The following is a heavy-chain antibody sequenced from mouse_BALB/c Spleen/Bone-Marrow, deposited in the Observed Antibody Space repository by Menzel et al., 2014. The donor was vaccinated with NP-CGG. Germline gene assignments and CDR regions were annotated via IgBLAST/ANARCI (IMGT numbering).Heavy chain of an antibody. CDR2: IWAGGST. D-gene: IGHD1-2*01. Sequence: VMLVESGPGLVAPSQSLSITCTVSGFSLTSYGVHWVRQPPGKGLEWLGVIWAGGSTNYNSTLMSRLSINKDNSKSXVFLKMNSLQTDDTAMYYCAKTTTAYYAMDYWGQGTSVTVSS. J-gene: IGHJ4*01. CDR3: AKTTTAYYAMDY. V-gene: IGHV2-9*02. CDR1: GFSLTSYG.